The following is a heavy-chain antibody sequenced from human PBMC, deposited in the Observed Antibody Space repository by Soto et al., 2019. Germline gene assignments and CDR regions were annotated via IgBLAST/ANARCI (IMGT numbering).Heavy chain of an antibody. D-gene: IGHD6-6*01. CDR2: TYYRSKWYN. Sequence: QVQLQQSGPGLVKPSQTLSLTCAISGDSVSSNSAAWNWIRQSPSRGLEWLGRTYYRSKWYNEYAVSVKSRISINPGTAKTLFSLQLNSVTREGTAVYYCARDWDSSSSGGYWGQGTLVPVSS. CDR1: GDSVSSNSAA. CDR3: ARDWDSSSSGGY. J-gene: IGHJ4*02. V-gene: IGHV6-1*01.